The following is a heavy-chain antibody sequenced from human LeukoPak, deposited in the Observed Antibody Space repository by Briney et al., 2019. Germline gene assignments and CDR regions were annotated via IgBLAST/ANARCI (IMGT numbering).Heavy chain of an antibody. D-gene: IGHD2-21*02. J-gene: IGHJ4*02. Sequence: GGSLRLSCVTSGFTFDNYAMHWVRQAPGKGLEWVSGISWNSGSIGYADSVKGRFTISRDNAKNSLYLQMNSLRAEDTALYYCAKLNCGGDCYHYYFDYWGQGTLVTVSS. V-gene: IGHV3-9*01. CDR3: AKLNCGGDCYHYYFDY. CDR2: ISWNSGSI. CDR1: GFTFDNYA.